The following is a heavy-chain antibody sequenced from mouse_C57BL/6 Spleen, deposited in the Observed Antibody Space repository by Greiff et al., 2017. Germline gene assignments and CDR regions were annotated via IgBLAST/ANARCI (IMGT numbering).Heavy chain of an antibody. CDR2: IYPGDGDT. J-gene: IGHJ2*01. D-gene: IGHD3-3*01. CDR1: GYAFSSSW. V-gene: IGHV1-82*01. Sequence: VKLQQSGPELVKPGASVKISCKASGYAFSSSWMNWVKQRPGKGLEWIGRIYPGDGDTNYNGKFKGKATLTADKSSNTAYMQLSSLTSEDSAVDCGAREGLGQRGYYFDYWGQGTTLTVSS. CDR3: AREGLGQRGYYFDY.